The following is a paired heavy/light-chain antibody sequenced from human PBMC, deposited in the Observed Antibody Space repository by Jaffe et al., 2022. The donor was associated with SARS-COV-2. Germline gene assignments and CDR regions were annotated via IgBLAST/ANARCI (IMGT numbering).Light chain of an antibody. CDR3: QQANSFPYT. CDR2: AAT. Sequence: DIQMTQSPSSVSASVGDRVTITCRASQHISSWLAWYQQKPGKAPKLLIYAATSLQSGVPSRFSGSGSGTDFTLTISSLQPEDFATYYCQQANSFPYTFGQGTELEIK. J-gene: IGKJ2*01. V-gene: IGKV1D-12*01. CDR1: QHISSW.
Heavy chain of an antibody. CDR3: ARGGYCSGGTCYESHWFDP. J-gene: IGHJ5*02. V-gene: IGHV3-74*01. CDR1: GFTFSNYW. CDR2: INSDGSYT. D-gene: IGHD2-15*01. Sequence: EVQLVESGGGLVQPGGPLRLSCAASGFTFSNYWMHWVRQAPGKGLVWVSRINSDGSYTTYADSVKGRFTISRDNAKNTLYLQMNSLRAEDTAVYYCARGGYCSGGTCYESHWFDPWGQGTLVTVSS.